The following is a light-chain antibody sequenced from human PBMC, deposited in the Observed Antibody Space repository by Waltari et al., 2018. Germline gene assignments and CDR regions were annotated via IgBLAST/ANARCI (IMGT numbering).Light chain of an antibody. J-gene: IGLJ2*01. CDR2: GTS. CDR1: YSNIGNNY. Sequence: VLTQPPSVSAAPGQRVSISCSGSYSNIGNNYLSWYQQFPGTAPECILYGTSWRPSGIPDRFSGCRAGASAILVISGVQTGDEGDYYCGTWDSTLGAGVFGGGTKLTVL. CDR3: GTWDSTLGAGV. V-gene: IGLV1-51*02.